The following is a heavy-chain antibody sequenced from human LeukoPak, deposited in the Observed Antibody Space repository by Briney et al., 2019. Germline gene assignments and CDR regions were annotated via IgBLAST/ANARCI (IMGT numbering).Heavy chain of an antibody. V-gene: IGHV3-23*01. J-gene: IGHJ4*02. D-gene: IGHD2-15*01. CDR3: VKDDVLAAEFRY. CDR2: ISGSGGST. CDR1: GFTFSSYA. Sequence: GGSLRLSCAASGFTFSSYAMSWVRQAPGKGLEWVSAISGSGGSTYYADSVKGRFTISRDNSRNTLYLQMNSLRAEDTAVYYCVKDDVLAAEFRYWGQGTLVTVSS.